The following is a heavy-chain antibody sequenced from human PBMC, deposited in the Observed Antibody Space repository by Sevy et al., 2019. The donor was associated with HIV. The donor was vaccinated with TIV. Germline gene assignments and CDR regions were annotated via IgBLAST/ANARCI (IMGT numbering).Heavy chain of an antibody. CDR2: IIPIFGTA. CDR3: ASQRLLQLGY. J-gene: IGHJ4*02. CDR1: GGTFSSYA. Sequence: SVKVSCKASGGTFSSYAISWVRQAPGQGLEWMGGIIPIFGTANYAQKFQGRVTITADESTSTAYMELSSLRSEDTAVDYCASQRLLQLGYCGQGTLDTVSS. D-gene: IGHD2-21*01. V-gene: IGHV1-69*13.